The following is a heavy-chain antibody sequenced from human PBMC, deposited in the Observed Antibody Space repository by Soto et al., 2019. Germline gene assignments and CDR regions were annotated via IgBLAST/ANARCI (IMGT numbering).Heavy chain of an antibody. CDR1: VASIISENW. CDR3: AKSWELRRFFAS. CDR2: VHHTGST. J-gene: IGHJ4*02. Sequence: SETLSLTCAVSVASIISENWWTWVRQCPGKGLEWILEVHHTGSTTYNPSLDSRVTMSVDKSKNHFSLILSSVTAADTALYYCAKSWELRRFFASWGQGTLVTVSS. D-gene: IGHD1-26*01. V-gene: IGHV4-4*02.